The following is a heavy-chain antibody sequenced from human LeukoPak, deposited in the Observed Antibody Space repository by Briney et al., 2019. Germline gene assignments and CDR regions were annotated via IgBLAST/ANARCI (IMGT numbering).Heavy chain of an antibody. V-gene: IGHV3-23*01. CDR3: AKHPITQIVVVTTGAFDI. J-gene: IGHJ3*02. CDR1: GFTFSSYA. CDR2: ISGSGGST. Sequence: GGSLRLSCAASGFTFSSYAMSWVRQAPGKGLEWVSGISGSGGSTYYADSVKGRFTISRDNSKNTLYLQMNSLRAEDTAVYYCAKHPITQIVVVTTGAFDIWGQGTMVTVSS. D-gene: IGHD3-22*01.